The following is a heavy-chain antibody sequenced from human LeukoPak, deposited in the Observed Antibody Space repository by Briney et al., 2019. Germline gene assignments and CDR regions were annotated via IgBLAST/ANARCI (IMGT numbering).Heavy chain of an antibody. Sequence: PSETLSLTCTVSGGSISGYYWNWIRQPPGKGLEWIGYIYYSGRTNYNPSLKSRVTISVDTSKNQFSLNLTSVAAADTAVYYCARFTPQGYGWGGYNRFDPWGQGALVTVSS. CDR1: GGSISGYY. J-gene: IGHJ5*02. CDR3: ARFTPQGYGWGGYNRFDP. V-gene: IGHV4-59*01. D-gene: IGHD5-24*01. CDR2: IYYSGRT.